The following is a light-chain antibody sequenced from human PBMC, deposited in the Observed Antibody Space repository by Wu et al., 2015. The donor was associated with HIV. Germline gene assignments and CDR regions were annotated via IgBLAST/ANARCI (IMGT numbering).Light chain of an antibody. CDR2: GSS. J-gene: IGKJ4*01. CDR1: LSVNSNY. V-gene: IGKV3-20*01. Sequence: EIVLTQSPDTLSLSPGERATLPCRASLSVNSNYLAWYQQKPGQAPRLLIYGSSNRAAGIPDRFSGSGSGTDFTLTINRLEPEDFAVYYCQQYDGSPLTFGGGTKVEIK. CDR3: QQYDGSPLT.